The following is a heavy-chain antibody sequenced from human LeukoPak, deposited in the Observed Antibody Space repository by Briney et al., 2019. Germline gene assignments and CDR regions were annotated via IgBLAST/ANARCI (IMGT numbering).Heavy chain of an antibody. V-gene: IGHV4-39*07. D-gene: IGHD2-2*02. CDR3: ARVSCSSTSCYRITMIVVALFDY. CDR2: INHSGST. J-gene: IGHJ4*02. CDR1: GAFISSGGFY. Sequence: PSETLSLTCTVSGAFISSGGFYWTWIRQPPGNGPEWIGGINHSGSTNYNPSLKSRVTISVDASKNQFSLKLSSVTAADTAVYYCARVSCSSTSCYRITMIVVALFDYWGQGTLVTVSS.